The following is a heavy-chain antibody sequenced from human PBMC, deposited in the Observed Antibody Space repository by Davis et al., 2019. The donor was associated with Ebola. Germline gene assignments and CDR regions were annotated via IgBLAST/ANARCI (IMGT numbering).Heavy chain of an antibody. CDR1: GGSFSGYY. CDR3: ARGRVEVDSDV. CDR2: INHSGST. Sequence: MPSETLSLTCAVYGGSFSGYYWSWIRQPPGKGLEWIGEINHSGSTNYNPSLKSRVTISVDKSKNQFSLKLSSVTAADTAVYYCARGRVEVDSDVWGRGTRVTVSS. J-gene: IGHJ3*01. D-gene: IGHD2-21*01. V-gene: IGHV4-34*01.